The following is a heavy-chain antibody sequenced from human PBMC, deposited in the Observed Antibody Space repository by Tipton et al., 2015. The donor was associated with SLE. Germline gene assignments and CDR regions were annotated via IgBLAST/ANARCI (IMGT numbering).Heavy chain of an antibody. V-gene: IGHV4-38-2*01. CDR3: ASNSNAFDI. CDR2: MFHSGNT. Sequence: TLSLTCGVSGYSISSGYYWGWIRQPPGKGLGWIGSMFHSGNTYHNPSLKSRVTISIDTSKNQFSLKLSSVTAADTAVYYCASNSNAFDIWGQGTVVTVSS. J-gene: IGHJ3*02. D-gene: IGHD5-18*01. CDR1: GYSISSGYY.